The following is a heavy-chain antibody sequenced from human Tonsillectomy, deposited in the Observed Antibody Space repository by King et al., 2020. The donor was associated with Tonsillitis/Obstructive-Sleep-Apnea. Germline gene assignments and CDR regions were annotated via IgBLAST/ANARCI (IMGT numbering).Heavy chain of an antibody. D-gene: IGHD6-19*01. V-gene: IGHV3-30*01. CDR2: ISYVGSNK. J-gene: IGHJ4*02. CDR3: AAGPGYSSGWFFDY. CDR1: VYTFSRYA. Sequence: GQLVQSGGGVVQPGRSLRLSCADSVYTFSRYAMHWVRQAPGKGLEWVAVISYVGSNKYYADSVKGRVTISRDNSKNKLYLQMNSQRADDTAVYYCAAGPGYSSGWFFDYWGQGTLVTVSS.